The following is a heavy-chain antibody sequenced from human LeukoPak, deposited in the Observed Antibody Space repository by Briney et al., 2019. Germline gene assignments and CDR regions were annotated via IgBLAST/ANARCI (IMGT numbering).Heavy chain of an antibody. Sequence: AETLSLTCTVSGVSFSNYYWSWIRQSPGKGLEWIGYIYHTGSANYSPSLKSRVTISVDTSKNQFSLNLSSVTAADTAVYYCAREPASVTTLGVYWGQGTLVTVSS. CDR1: GVSFSNYY. CDR2: IYHTGSA. D-gene: IGHD4-17*01. J-gene: IGHJ4*02. V-gene: IGHV4-59*12. CDR3: AREPASVTTLGVY.